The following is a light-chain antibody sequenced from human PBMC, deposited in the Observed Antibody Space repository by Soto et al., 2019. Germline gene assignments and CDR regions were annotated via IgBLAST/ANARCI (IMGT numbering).Light chain of an antibody. V-gene: IGLV2-14*01. J-gene: IGLJ3*02. CDR1: SSDVGAYNY. CDR3: SSYTSSTTWV. Sequence: QSALTQPASVSGSPGRSITISCTGTSSDVGAYNYVSWYQQHPGKAPKLMIYEVTYRPSGVSDRFSGSRSGNTAFLTISGLQAEDESDYYCSSYTSSTTWVFGGGTKLTVL. CDR2: EVT.